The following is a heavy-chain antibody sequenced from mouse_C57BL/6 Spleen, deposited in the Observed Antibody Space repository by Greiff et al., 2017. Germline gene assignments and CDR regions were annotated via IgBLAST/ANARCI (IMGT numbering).Heavy chain of an antibody. CDR3: ARGAGSNYYFDY. CDR1: GYSITSGYD. Sequence: VQLQQSGPGMVKPSQSLSLTCTVTGYSITSGYDWHWIRHFPGNKLEWMGYISYSGSTNYNPSLKSRISITHDTSKNHFFLKLNSVTTEDTATYYCARGAGSNYYFDYWGQGTTLTVSS. V-gene: IGHV3-1*01. CDR2: ISYSGST. J-gene: IGHJ2*01. D-gene: IGHD2-5*01.